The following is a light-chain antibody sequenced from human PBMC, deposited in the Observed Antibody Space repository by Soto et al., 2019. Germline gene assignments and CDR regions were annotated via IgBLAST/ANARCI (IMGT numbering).Light chain of an antibody. Sequence: DTQMTQSPSTLSASVGDRVAITCRASQSINNWLAWYQQKPGKAPKLLIYKASSLESEVPSRFSGSGSGTEFPLSISSLQSDDFATYYCQQYHSYPWTFGQGTKVEIK. CDR1: QSINNW. V-gene: IGKV1-5*03. J-gene: IGKJ1*01. CDR3: QQYHSYPWT. CDR2: KAS.